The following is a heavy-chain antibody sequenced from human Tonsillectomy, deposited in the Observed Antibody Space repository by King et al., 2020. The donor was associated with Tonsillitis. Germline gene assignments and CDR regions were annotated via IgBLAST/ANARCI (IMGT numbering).Heavy chain of an antibody. CDR1: GFSFSSNA. D-gene: IGHD2-21*02. Sequence: VQLVESGGGLVQPGGSLRLSCAASGFSFSSNAMSWVRQAPGKGLEWVSAISPTGDKTDYADSVKGRFIMSRDNSKNTVDLQMNSLRAEDTAIYYCTRGGGGDHGFWGRGTLVTVSS. V-gene: IGHV3-23*04. J-gene: IGHJ4*02. CDR3: TRGGGGDHGF. CDR2: ISPTGDKT.